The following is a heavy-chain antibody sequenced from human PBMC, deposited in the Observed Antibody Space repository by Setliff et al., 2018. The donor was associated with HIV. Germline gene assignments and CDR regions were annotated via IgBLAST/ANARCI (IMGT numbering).Heavy chain of an antibody. Sequence: ASVEVSCKASGYSFSGYYLHWVRQAPGQGLEWMGWINPNSGGTNSAQKFQGMVTMTRDTSINTAYMELTRLRSDDTAVYYCARVPSPYSSSWDFDYWGQGTLVTSPQ. CDR2: INPNSGGT. CDR3: ARVPSPYSSSWDFDY. CDR1: GYSFSGYY. J-gene: IGHJ4*02. V-gene: IGHV1-2*02. D-gene: IGHD6-13*01.